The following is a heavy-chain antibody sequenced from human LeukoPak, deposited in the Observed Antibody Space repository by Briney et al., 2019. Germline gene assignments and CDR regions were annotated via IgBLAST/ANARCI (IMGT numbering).Heavy chain of an antibody. V-gene: IGHV3-48*03. CDR1: GFTFSSYE. J-gene: IGHJ4*02. CDR3: ARDSHYSYGPFFDY. D-gene: IGHD5-18*01. CDR2: ISSSGSTI. Sequence: PGGSLRLSCAASGFTFSSYEMNWVRQAPGRGLEWVSYISSSGSTIYYADSVKGRFTISRDNAKNSLYLQMNSLRAEDTAVYYCARDSHYSYGPFFDYWGQGTLVTVSS.